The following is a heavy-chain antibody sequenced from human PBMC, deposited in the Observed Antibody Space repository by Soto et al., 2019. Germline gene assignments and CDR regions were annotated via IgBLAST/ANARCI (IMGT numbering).Heavy chain of an antibody. Sequence: SETLSLTCVVSNFSISSGYYLGWIRQSPGKGLEWIASIYRSGTTSYNPSLKSRVTISVDPSKNQFSLMLTAVTAADTAVYYCARTHSGSYYSVFNYWGRGSLVTVS. V-gene: IGHV4-38-2*01. CDR1: NFSISSGYY. J-gene: IGHJ4*02. D-gene: IGHD1-26*01. CDR2: IYRSGTT. CDR3: ARTHSGSYYSVFNY.